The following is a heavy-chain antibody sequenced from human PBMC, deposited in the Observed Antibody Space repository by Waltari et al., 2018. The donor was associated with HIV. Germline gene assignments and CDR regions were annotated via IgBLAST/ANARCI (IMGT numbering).Heavy chain of an antibody. D-gene: IGHD3-3*01. CDR1: GYPFITYG. CDR2: ISPHNDNT. V-gene: IGHV1-18*01. J-gene: IGHJ6*02. CDR3: ARDRVLEAYDFWSGYGMGV. Sequence: QVQLVQSGAEVKKPGASVTVSCKASGYPFITYGISWVRPAHGQGLEWMGWISPHNDNTNYPQKFQGRVTMTTDTSTSMVYMELRSLRSDDTAVYYCARDRVLEAYDFWSGYGMGVWGQGTTVTV.